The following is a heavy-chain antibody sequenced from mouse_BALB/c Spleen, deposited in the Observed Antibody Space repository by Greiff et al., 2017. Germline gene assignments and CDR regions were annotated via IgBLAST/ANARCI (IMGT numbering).Heavy chain of an antibody. CDR1: GFSLTRYG. CDR2: IWAGGST. J-gene: IGHJ4*01. V-gene: IGHV2-9*02. Sequence: QVQLKESGPGLVAPSQSLSITCTVSGFSLTRYGVHWVRQPPGKGLEWLGVIWAGGSTNYNSALMSRLSISKDNSKSQVFLKMNSLQTDDTAMYYCARDEYDGYPYAMDYWGQGTSVTVSS. CDR3: ARDEYDGYPYAMDY. D-gene: IGHD2-3*01.